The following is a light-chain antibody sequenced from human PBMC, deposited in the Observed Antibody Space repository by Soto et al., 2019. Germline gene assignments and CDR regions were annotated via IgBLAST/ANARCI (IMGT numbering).Light chain of an antibody. Sequence: IVMTQSPDSLAVSLGERATINCKSSQSVLYRSDSKNYLAWYQLKPGQPPKLLIYWASARESGVPDRFSGSGSGTDFTLPINNLQAGDVAVYFCQQYYLAPLTFGPGTKVEL. CDR2: WAS. CDR3: QQYYLAPLT. J-gene: IGKJ1*01. CDR1: QSVLYRSDSKNY. V-gene: IGKV4-1*01.